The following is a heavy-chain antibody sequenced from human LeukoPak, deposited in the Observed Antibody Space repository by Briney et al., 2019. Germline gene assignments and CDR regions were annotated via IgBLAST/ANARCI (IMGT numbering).Heavy chain of an antibody. J-gene: IGHJ6*02. D-gene: IGHD3-22*01. V-gene: IGHV1-18*01. CDR1: GYTFTSYG. Sequence: ASVTVSFTASGYTFTSYGISWVRQAPGQGLEWMGWISTYNGNTNYAQKLQGRVTMTTDTSTSTAYMELRSLRSDDTAVYYCARDHYYDSSSYYDYYYYGMDVWGQGTTVTVSS. CDR2: ISTYNGNT. CDR3: ARDHYYDSSSYYDYYYYGMDV.